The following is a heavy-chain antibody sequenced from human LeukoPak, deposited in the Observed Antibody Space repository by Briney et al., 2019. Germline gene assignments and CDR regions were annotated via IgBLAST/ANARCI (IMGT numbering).Heavy chain of an antibody. D-gene: IGHD2-21*02. Sequence: ASVKVSCKASGYTFSGYYMHWVRQAPGQGLEWVGWINPNSGGTNYAQKFQGRVTMTRDTSISTAYMELSRLLSGDTAVYYCARGKTMVYCGGDCYRFDNWGQGTLVTVST. CDR1: GYTFSGYY. CDR3: ARGKTMVYCGGDCYRFDN. CDR2: INPNSGGT. J-gene: IGHJ4*02. V-gene: IGHV1-2*02.